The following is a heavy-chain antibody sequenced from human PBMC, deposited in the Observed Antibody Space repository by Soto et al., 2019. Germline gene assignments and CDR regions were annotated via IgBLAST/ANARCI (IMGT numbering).Heavy chain of an antibody. CDR3: ATYGGNSYCYYCCYGMDV. J-gene: IGHJ6*02. CDR1: GYSFTSYW. CDR2: IYPGDSDT. V-gene: IGHV5-51*01. Sequence: GESLKISCKGSGYSFTSYWIGWVRQMPGKGLEWMGIIYPGDSDTRYSPSFQGQVTISADKSISTAYLQWSSLKASDTAMYYCATYGGNSYCYYCCYGMDVWGQGTTGTVAS. D-gene: IGHD2-15*01.